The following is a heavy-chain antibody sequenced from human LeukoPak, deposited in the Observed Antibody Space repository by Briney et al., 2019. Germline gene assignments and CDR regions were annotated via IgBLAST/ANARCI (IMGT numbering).Heavy chain of an antibody. CDR2: IYYSGST. CDR1: GGSISSSSYY. CDR3: ARWYSSSWYFDY. V-gene: IGHV4-39*01. J-gene: IGHJ4*02. Sequence: SETLSLTCTVSGGSISSSSYYWGWIRQPPGKGLEWIGSIYYSGSTYHNPSLKSRVTISVDTSKNQFSLKLSSVTAADTAVYYCARWYSSSWYFDYWGQGTLVTVSS. D-gene: IGHD6-13*01.